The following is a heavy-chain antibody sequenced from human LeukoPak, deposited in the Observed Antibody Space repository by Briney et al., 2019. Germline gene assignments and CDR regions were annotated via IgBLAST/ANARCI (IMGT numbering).Heavy chain of an antibody. J-gene: IGHJ4*02. D-gene: IGHD2-2*01. V-gene: IGHV3-30*02. Sequence: GGSLRLSCAASGFTFSSYGMHWVRQAPGKGLEWVAFIRYDGSNKYYADSAKGRFTISRDNSKNTLYLQMNSLRAEDTAVYYCAKDPRPFDIVVVPAAIDYWGQGTLVTVSS. CDR1: GFTFSSYG. CDR3: AKDPRPFDIVVVPAAIDY. CDR2: IRYDGSNK.